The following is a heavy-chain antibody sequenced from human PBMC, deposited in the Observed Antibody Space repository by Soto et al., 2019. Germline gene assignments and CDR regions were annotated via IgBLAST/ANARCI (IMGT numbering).Heavy chain of an antibody. CDR3: ARDSAGDSSGYYY. Sequence: SETLSLTCTVSGGSISSGGYYWSWIRQHPGKGLEWIGYIYYSGSTYYNPSLKSRVTISVDTSKNQFSLKLSSVTAADTAVYYCARDSAGDSSGYYYWGQGTLVTVSS. CDR2: IYYSGST. D-gene: IGHD3-22*01. J-gene: IGHJ4*02. CDR1: GGSISSGGYY. V-gene: IGHV4-31*03.